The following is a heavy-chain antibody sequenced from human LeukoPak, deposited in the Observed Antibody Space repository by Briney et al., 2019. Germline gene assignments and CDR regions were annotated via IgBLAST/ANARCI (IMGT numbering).Heavy chain of an antibody. Sequence: GESLKISCKGSGYSFTSYWIDWVRQVPGKGLEWMGLFQSGDSHSIYSPSFQGQVTFSDDKSISTAYLQWGSLRASDTAMYYCARRLLTGGFDIWGQGTMVTVSS. J-gene: IGHJ3*02. CDR1: GYSFTSYW. CDR3: ARRLLTGGFDI. CDR2: FQSGDSHS. V-gene: IGHV5-51*01. D-gene: IGHD1-26*01.